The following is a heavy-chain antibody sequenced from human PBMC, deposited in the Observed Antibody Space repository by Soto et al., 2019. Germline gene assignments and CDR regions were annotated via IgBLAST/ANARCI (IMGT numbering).Heavy chain of an antibody. CDR3: ARASGDYGDYGVTLAY. CDR1: GYVFTGYG. Sequence: QVQLVQSGAEVKKPGASVKVSCKASGYVFTGYGISWVRQAPGQGLEWMAWISAYNGNTKYAQKFQGRVTMTTDASTSTAYLELSSLRSDDTAGYYCARASGDYGDYGVTLAYWGQGTLVTVSS. J-gene: IGHJ4*02. CDR2: ISAYNGNT. D-gene: IGHD4-17*01. V-gene: IGHV1-18*01.